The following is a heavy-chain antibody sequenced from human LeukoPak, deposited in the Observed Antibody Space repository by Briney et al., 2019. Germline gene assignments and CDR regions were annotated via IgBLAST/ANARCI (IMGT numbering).Heavy chain of an antibody. CDR2: ISSSSSYI. CDR1: GFTFSSYS. D-gene: IGHD3-10*01. Sequence: PGGSLRLSCAASGFTFSSYSMNWVRQAPGKGLEWASSISSSSSYIYYADSVKGRFTISRDNAKNSLYLQMNSLRAEDTAVYYCARDPPYYYGSGRPDYWGQGTLVTVSS. CDR3: ARDPPYYYGSGRPDY. V-gene: IGHV3-21*01. J-gene: IGHJ4*02.